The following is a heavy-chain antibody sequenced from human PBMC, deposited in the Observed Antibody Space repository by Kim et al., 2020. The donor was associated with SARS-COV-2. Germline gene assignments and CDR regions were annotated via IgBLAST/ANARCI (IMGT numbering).Heavy chain of an antibody. CDR2: IRSKAYGGTT. V-gene: IGHV3-49*04. CDR3: TRDIDDSSGLYYYYGMDV. Sequence: GGSLRLSCTASGFTFGDYAMSWVRQAPGKGLEWVGFIRSKAYGGTTEYAASVKGRFTISRDDSKSIAYLQMNSLKTEDTAVYYCTRDIDDSSGLYYYYGMDVWGQGTTVTVSS. J-gene: IGHJ6*02. D-gene: IGHD3-22*01. CDR1: GFTFGDYA.